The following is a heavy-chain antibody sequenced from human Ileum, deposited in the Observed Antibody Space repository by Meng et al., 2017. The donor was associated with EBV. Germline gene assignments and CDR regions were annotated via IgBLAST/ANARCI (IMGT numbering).Heavy chain of an antibody. CDR3: ARAGNGGSYYFTY. J-gene: IGHJ4*02. CDR2: ISAYNGNT. V-gene: IGHV1-18*01. Sequence: LLQSGAEVKKPGDSVKVSCKASGYTFSNYGISWLRQAPGQGLEWMGWISAYNGNTNYAQNLQGRVTMTTDTSTGTAYMEVRSLRSDDTAVYYCARAGNGGSYYFTYWGQGTLVTVSS. D-gene: IGHD1-26*01. CDR1: GYTFSNYG.